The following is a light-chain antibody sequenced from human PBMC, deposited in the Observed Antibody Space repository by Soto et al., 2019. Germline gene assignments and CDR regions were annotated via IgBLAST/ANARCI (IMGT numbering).Light chain of an antibody. CDR1: QSVSSSY. Sequence: EIVLTQSPGTLSLSPGERATLSCRASQSVSSSYLAWYQQKPGQAPRFLIYGASSRATGIPARFSGSGSGTDFTLTISSLEPEDFAVYYCQQRSNWLFTFGPGTKVDIK. CDR3: QQRSNWLFT. V-gene: IGKV3D-20*02. J-gene: IGKJ3*01. CDR2: GAS.